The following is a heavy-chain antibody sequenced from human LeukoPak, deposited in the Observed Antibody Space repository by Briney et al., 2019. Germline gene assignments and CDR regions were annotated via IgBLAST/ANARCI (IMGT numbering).Heavy chain of an antibody. J-gene: IGHJ5*02. D-gene: IGHD5-12*01. CDR3: ARYDIVATNWFDP. CDR1: GGSISSSSYY. V-gene: IGHV4-39*07. Sequence: SETLSLTCTVSGGSISSSSYYWGWIRQPPGKGLEWIGSIYYSGSTYYNPSLKSRVTISVDTSKNQFSLKLHSVTAADTAVYYCARYDIVATNWFDPWGQGTLVTVSS. CDR2: IYYSGST.